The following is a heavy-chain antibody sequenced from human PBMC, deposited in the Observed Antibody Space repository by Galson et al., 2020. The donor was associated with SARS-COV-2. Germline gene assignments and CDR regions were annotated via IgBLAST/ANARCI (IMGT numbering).Heavy chain of an antibody. D-gene: IGHD2-21*01. Sequence: SETLSLTCTVSGGSISNRDNYWSWIRPHPGKGLEWIGYIYYSGSTYYNPSLKSRVIISVDMSKNQFSLRLSSVTAADTAVYYCARLNINFYGDGRYDDSSSFDYWGQGTLVTVSS. J-gene: IGHJ4*02. V-gene: IGHV4-31*03. CDR2: IYYSGST. CDR1: GGSISNRDNY. CDR3: ARLNINFYGDGRYDDSSSFDY.